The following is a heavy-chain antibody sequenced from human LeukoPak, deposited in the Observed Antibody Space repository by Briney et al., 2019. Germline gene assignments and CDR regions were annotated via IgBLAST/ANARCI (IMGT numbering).Heavy chain of an antibody. D-gene: IGHD3-3*01. CDR1: GFTFSSYE. V-gene: IGHV3-48*03. Sequence: GGSLRLSCAASGFTFSSYEMNWVRQAPGKGLEWVSYISSSGSTIYYADSVKGRFTISRDNSKNTLYLQMNSLRAEDTAVYYCASLGITIFGFDPWGQGTLVTVSS. CDR2: ISSSGSTI. J-gene: IGHJ5*02. CDR3: ASLGITIFGFDP.